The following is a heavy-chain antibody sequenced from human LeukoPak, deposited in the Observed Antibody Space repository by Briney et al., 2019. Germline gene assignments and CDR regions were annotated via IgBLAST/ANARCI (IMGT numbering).Heavy chain of an antibody. CDR2: ISSSGSTI. D-gene: IGHD6-19*01. J-gene: IGHJ4*02. V-gene: IGHV3-48*03. Sequence: GGSLRLSCAASGFTFSSYEMNWVRQDPGKGLEWVSYISSSGSTIYYADSVKGRFTISRDNAKNSLYLQMNSLRAEDTAVYYCARDQEYSSGWPNYFDYWGQGTLVTVSS. CDR1: GFTFSSYE. CDR3: ARDQEYSSGWPNYFDY.